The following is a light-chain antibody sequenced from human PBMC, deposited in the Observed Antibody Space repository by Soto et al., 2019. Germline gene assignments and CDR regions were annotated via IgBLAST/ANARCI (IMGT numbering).Light chain of an antibody. CDR2: WAS. CDR3: QQYYTPPHT. V-gene: IGKV4-1*01. CDR1: QSVLYSSNNKNY. Sequence: DIVMTQSPDSLSVSLGERATINCKSSQSVLYSSNNKNYLAWYQQKPGQPPKLLIYWASTRESGVPDRFSGSGYGTEFTLTISRLQAEDVSVYYCQQYYTPPHTFGQGTKLEIK. J-gene: IGKJ2*01.